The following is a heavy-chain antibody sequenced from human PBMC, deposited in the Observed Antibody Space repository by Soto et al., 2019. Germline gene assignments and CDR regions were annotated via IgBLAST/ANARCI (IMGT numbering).Heavy chain of an antibody. V-gene: IGHV3-73*02. J-gene: IGHJ4*02. CDR1: GFTFSGSA. D-gene: IGHD2-2*01. Sequence: EVQLVESGGGLVQPGGSLKLSCAASGFTFSGSAMHWVRQASGKGLEWVGRIRSKANSYATAYAASVKGRFTISRDDSKNTAYQQMNSLKTEDTAVYYCTRTSQDIVVVPAADFDYWGQGTLVTVSS. CDR2: IRSKANSYAT. CDR3: TRTSQDIVVVPAADFDY.